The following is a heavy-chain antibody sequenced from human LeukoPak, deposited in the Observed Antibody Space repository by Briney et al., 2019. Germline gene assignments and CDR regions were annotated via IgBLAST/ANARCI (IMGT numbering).Heavy chain of an antibody. CDR1: GGTFSSYA. CDR3: ARDDGFKYYYGSSYYYYGMDV. D-gene: IGHD3-10*01. J-gene: IGHJ6*02. CDR2: IIPIFGTA. Sequence: ASVTVSCKASGGTFSSYAISWVRQAPGQGLEWMGGIIPIFGTANYAQKFQGRVTITADESTSTAYMELSSLRSEDTAVYYCARDDGFKYYYGSSYYYYGMDVWGQGTTVTVSS. V-gene: IGHV1-69*13.